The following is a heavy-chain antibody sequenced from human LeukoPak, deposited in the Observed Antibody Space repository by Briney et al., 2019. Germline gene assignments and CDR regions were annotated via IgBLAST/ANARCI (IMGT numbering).Heavy chain of an antibody. D-gene: IGHD3-3*01. CDR3: ARFLVEAFDI. Sequence: SETLSLTCTVSGGSISSYYWSWIRQPPGKGLEWIGYIYYSGSTNYNPSLKSRVTISVDTSKNQFSLKLSSVTAADTAVYYCARFLVEAFDIWGQGTMVTVSS. CDR2: IYYSGST. V-gene: IGHV4-59*01. CDR1: GGSISSYY. J-gene: IGHJ3*02.